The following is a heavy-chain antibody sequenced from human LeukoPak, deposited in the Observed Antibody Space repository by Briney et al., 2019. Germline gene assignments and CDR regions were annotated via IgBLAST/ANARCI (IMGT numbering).Heavy chain of an antibody. Sequence: PSETLSLTCTVSGGSISSGDYYWSWIRQPPGKGLEWIGYIYYSGSTYYNPSLKSRVTISVDTSKYQFSLKLSSVTAADTGVYYCARERGYRYGYFDYWGQGTLVTVSS. J-gene: IGHJ4*02. CDR3: ARERGYRYGYFDY. CDR2: IYYSGST. V-gene: IGHV4-30-4*01. CDR1: GGSISSGDYY. D-gene: IGHD5-18*01.